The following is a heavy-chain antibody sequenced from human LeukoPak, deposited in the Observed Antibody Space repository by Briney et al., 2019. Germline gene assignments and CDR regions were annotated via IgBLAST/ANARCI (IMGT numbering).Heavy chain of an antibody. Sequence: PGGSLRLSCAASGFTVSTDHMSWVRQAPGKGLEWVAISYSEEWVAISYSGGSSQYAESVKGRFTISRDNSKNTLYLQMNSLRAEDTAVYYCATYSYGLDYWGQGTLVTVSS. D-gene: IGHD5-18*01. CDR2: ISYSGGSS. CDR3: ATYSYGLDY. CDR1: GFTVSTDH. J-gene: IGHJ4*02. V-gene: IGHV3-23*01.